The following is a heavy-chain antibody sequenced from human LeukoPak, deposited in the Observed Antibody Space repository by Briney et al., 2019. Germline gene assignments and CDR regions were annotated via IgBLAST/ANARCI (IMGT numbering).Heavy chain of an antibody. J-gene: IGHJ4*02. CDR2: ISYGGST. CDR1: GGSVRSTTYY. CDR3: ARSRYDSGTYALEE. Sequence: PSGTLSLTCSVSGGSVRSTTYYWGWIRQPPGKGLEWIGSISYGGSTYYNPSLKSRLTISVDTSKIQFSLELSSVTAADTAVYFCARSRYDSGTYALEEWGQGTLVTVSP. D-gene: IGHD3-10*01. V-gene: IGHV4-39*01.